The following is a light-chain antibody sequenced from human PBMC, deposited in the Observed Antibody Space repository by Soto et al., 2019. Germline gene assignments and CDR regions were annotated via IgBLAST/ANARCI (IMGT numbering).Light chain of an antibody. V-gene: IGKV3-20*01. Sequence: IVLTQSPGTLSLSPGERAPLSCRASQNIDSNYLAWYQQKPGQAPRLLIYGASSRATGIPDRFSGSGSGTDFTLTISRLEPEDFAVYYCHQYATSPITFGQGTRLEIK. J-gene: IGKJ5*01. CDR3: HQYATSPIT. CDR2: GAS. CDR1: QNIDSNY.